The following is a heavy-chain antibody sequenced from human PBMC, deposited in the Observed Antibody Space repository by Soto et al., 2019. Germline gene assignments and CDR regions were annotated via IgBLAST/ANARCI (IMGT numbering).Heavy chain of an antibody. CDR1: GFTFSSYA. Sequence: EVQLLESGGGLVQPGGSLRLSCAASGFTFSSYAMSWVRQAPGKGLEWVSSISGRGGSTYYADSVKGRFIISRDNSKNTLSLQMNSLRAEDTAVYYCAKSQTYDILAGYPGYWGQGTLVTVSS. D-gene: IGHD3-9*01. CDR2: ISGRGGST. J-gene: IGHJ4*02. V-gene: IGHV3-23*01. CDR3: AKSQTYDILAGYPGY.